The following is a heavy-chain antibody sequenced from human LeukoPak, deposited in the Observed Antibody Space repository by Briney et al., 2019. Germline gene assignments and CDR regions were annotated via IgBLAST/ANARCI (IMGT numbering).Heavy chain of an antibody. V-gene: IGHV4-30-4*08. J-gene: IGHJ4*02. CDR3: ARHLYPRDYFDY. D-gene: IGHD2-2*01. CDR1: GGSISSGDYY. Sequence: TLSLTCTVSGGSISSGDYYWSWIRQPPGKGLEWIGYMYYTGSTYYNPSLKSRVTISVDTSKNQFSLKLSSVTAADTAVYYCARHLYPRDYFDYWGQGTLVTVSS. CDR2: MYYTGST.